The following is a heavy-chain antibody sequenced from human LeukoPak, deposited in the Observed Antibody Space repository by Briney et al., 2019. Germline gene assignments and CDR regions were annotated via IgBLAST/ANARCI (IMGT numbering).Heavy chain of an antibody. CDR3: ARRIAARPGYYYGMDV. CDR1: GGSISSSSYY. CDR2: IYYSGST. D-gene: IGHD6-6*01. V-gene: IGHV4-39*01. Sequence: PSETLSLTCTVSGGSISSSSYYWGWIRQPPGKGLEWVVSIYYSGSTYYNPSLKSRVTISVDTSKNQFSLKLSSVTAADTAVYYCARRIAARPGYYYGMDVWGQGTTVTVSS. J-gene: IGHJ6*02.